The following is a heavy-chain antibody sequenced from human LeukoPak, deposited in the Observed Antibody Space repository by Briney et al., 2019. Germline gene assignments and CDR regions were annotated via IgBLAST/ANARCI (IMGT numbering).Heavy chain of an antibody. Sequence: SETLSLTCTVSGGSISSYYWSWIRQPPGKGLDWIGYIYYSGSTNYTPSLKSRVTISVDTSKNQFSLKLSSVTAADTAVYYGARSYSGSYFYFDYWGQGTLVTVSS. CDR2: IYYSGST. CDR3: ARSYSGSYFYFDY. D-gene: IGHD1-26*01. V-gene: IGHV4-59*01. J-gene: IGHJ4*02. CDR1: GGSISSYY.